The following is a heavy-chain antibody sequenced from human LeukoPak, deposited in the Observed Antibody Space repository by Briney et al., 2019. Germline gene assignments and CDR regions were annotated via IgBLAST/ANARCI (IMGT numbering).Heavy chain of an antibody. CDR1: GSSISSYY. CDR2: IYYSGST. CDR3: ARLDSSGPHAFDI. V-gene: IGHV4-59*01. D-gene: IGHD3-22*01. Sequence: SETLSLTCTVSGSSISSYYWSWIRQPPGKGLEWIGYIYYSGSTNYNPSLKSRVTISVDTSKNQFSLKLRSVTAADTAVYYCARLDSSGPHAFDIWGQGTMVTVSS. J-gene: IGHJ3*02.